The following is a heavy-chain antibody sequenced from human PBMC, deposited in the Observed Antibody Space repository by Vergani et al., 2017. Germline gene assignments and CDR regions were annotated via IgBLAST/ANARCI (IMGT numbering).Heavy chain of an antibody. Sequence: QVQLVQSGAEVKKPGASVKVSCKVSGYTLTELSMHWVRQAPGKGLEWMGGFDPEDGETIYAQKFQGRVTITRDTSASTAYMELSSLRSEDTAVYYCARDFGVVVPAANYYYYYMDVWGKGTTVTVSS. J-gene: IGHJ6*03. V-gene: IGHV1-24*01. CDR1: GYTLTELS. D-gene: IGHD2-2*01. CDR3: ARDFGVVVPAANYYYYYMDV. CDR2: FDPEDGET.